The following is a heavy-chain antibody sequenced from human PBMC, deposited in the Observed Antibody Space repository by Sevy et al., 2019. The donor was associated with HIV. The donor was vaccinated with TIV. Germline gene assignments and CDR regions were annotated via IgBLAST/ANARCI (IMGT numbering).Heavy chain of an antibody. J-gene: IGHJ4*02. D-gene: IGHD2-21*01. CDR1: GFTFSNFG. V-gene: IGHV3-33*08. CDR2: MWYDGNNK. CDR3: ARGPSLIVAGAAGYLDY. Sequence: GGSLRLSCTASGFTFSNFGIHWVRQAPGKGLEWVTLMWYDGNNKYYADSVKGRFTISRDTSKNTAYLQMNNLRAEDTAVYYCARGPSLIVAGAAGYLDYWGQGTLVTVSS.